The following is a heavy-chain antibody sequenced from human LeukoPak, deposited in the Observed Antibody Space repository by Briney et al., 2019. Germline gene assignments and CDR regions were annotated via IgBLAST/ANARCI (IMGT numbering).Heavy chain of an antibody. J-gene: IGHJ3*02. CDR2: IYNSGST. CDR1: GGSISSGDYY. V-gene: IGHV4-30-4*01. D-gene: IGHD1-14*01. CDR3: ARQPGGAFDM. Sequence: PSQTLSLTCTVSGGSISSGDYYWSWIRQPPGKGLEWIGYIYNSGSTYYNPSLRSRVIISGDTSKNQFSLKLDSVTAADTAVYYCARQPGGAFDMWGQGTMVTVSS.